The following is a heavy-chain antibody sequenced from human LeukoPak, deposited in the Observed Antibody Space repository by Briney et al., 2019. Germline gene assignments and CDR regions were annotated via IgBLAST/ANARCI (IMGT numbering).Heavy chain of an antibody. Sequence: ASVKVSCKASGYTFTAYYMHWVRQAPGQELEWMGWINPSNGAANYAQKFQGRVTMTRDTSITTAYMELTRLTSDDTAVYYCAPATATFDNWGQGTLVTVSS. V-gene: IGHV1-2*02. CDR3: APATATFDN. J-gene: IGHJ4*02. CDR1: GYTFTAYY. CDR2: INPSNGAA. D-gene: IGHD5-24*01.